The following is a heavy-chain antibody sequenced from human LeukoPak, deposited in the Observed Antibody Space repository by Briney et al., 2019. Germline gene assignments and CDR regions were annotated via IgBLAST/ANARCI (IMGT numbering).Heavy chain of an antibody. CDR2: ISGSGGST. D-gene: IGHD4-17*01. J-gene: IGHJ4*02. CDR3: ARAGVDYGDYRYYFDY. Sequence: GGSLRLSCAASGFTFSSYAMSWVRQAPGKGLEWVSAISGSGGSTYYADSVKGRFTISRDNSKNTLYLQMNSLRAEDTAVYYCARAGVDYGDYRYYFDYWGQGTLVTVSS. CDR1: GFTFSSYA. V-gene: IGHV3-23*01.